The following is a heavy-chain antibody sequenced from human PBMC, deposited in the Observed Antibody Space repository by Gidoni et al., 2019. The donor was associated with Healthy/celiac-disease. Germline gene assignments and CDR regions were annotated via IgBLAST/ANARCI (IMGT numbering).Heavy chain of an antibody. CDR1: GFTFRSYA. Sequence: EVQLLESGGGLVQPGGSLRLSCAASGFTFRSYAMSWVRQAPGKGLEWVSAISGSGGSTYYADSVKGRFTISRDNSKNTLYLQMNSLRAEDTAVYYCAQAGYCSGGSCYSAVFGYWGQGTLVTVSS. D-gene: IGHD2-15*01. CDR2: ISGSGGST. J-gene: IGHJ4*02. V-gene: IGHV3-23*01. CDR3: AQAGYCSGGSCYSAVFGY.